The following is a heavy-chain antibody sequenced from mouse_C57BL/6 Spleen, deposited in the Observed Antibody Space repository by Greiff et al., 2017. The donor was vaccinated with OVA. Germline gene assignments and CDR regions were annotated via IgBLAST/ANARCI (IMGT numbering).Heavy chain of an antibody. CDR3: TNYYGSSYWYFDV. Sequence: QVQLKESGAELVRPGASVTLSCKASGYTFTDYEMHWVKQTPVHGLEWIGAIDPETGGTVYNQKFKGKAILTADKSSSTAYMELRSLTSEDSAVYYCTNYYGSSYWYFDVWGTGTTVTVSS. CDR1: GYTFTDYE. J-gene: IGHJ1*03. D-gene: IGHD1-1*01. CDR2: IDPETGGT. V-gene: IGHV1-15*01.